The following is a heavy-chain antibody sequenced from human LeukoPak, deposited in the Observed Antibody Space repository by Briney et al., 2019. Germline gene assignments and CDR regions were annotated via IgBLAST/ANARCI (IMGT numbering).Heavy chain of an antibody. CDR1: GYTFTSYY. V-gene: IGHV1-69*04. J-gene: IGHJ4*02. D-gene: IGHD2-2*02. Sequence: ASVKVSCKASGYTFTSYYMHWVRQAPGQGLEWMGRIIPILGIANYAQKFQGRVTITADKSTSTAYMELSSLRSEDTAVYYCARDLIYCSSTSCYTGDYWGQGTLVTVSS. CDR3: ARDLIYCSSTSCYTGDY. CDR2: IIPILGIA.